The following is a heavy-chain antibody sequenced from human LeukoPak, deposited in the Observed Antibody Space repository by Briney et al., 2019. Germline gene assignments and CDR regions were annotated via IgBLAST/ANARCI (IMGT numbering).Heavy chain of an antibody. Sequence: GASVKVSCKASGYTFTSYYMHWVRQAPGQGLEWMGIINPSGGSTSYAQKFQSRVTMTRDMSTSTVYMELSSLRSEDTAVYYCATPKTGYYYYFDYWGQGTLVTVSS. V-gene: IGHV1-46*01. J-gene: IGHJ4*02. D-gene: IGHD3-9*01. CDR2: INPSGGST. CDR1: GYTFTSYY. CDR3: ATPKTGYYYYFDY.